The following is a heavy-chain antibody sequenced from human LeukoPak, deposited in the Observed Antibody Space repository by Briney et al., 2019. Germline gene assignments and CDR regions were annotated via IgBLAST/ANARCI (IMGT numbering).Heavy chain of an antibody. CDR3: AKDKWADGIGAFDI. V-gene: IGHV3-9*01. Sequence: GGSLRLSCAASGFSFDDYAMHWVRQAPGKGLEWVSGISWNSGTIGYADSVKGRFTISRDNAKKSLYLQMNSLRAEDTALYYCAKDKWADGIGAFDIWGHGTMVTVSS. D-gene: IGHD1-26*01. CDR2: ISWNSGTI. J-gene: IGHJ3*02. CDR1: GFSFDDYA.